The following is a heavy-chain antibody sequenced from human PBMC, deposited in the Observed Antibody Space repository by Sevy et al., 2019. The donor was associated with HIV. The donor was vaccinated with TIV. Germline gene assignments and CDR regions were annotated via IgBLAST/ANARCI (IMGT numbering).Heavy chain of an antibody. D-gene: IGHD3-10*01. V-gene: IGHV3-23*01. J-gene: IGHJ4*02. CDR1: GFTFSSYA. CDR2: ISGSGGST. CDR3: AKAGARITMVRGVPFDY. Sequence: GGSLRLSCAASGFTFSSYAMSWVRQAPGKGLEWVSAISGSGGSTYYADSVKGRFTISSDNSKNTLYLQMNSLRAEDTAVYYCAKAGARITMVRGVPFDYWGQGTLVTVSS.